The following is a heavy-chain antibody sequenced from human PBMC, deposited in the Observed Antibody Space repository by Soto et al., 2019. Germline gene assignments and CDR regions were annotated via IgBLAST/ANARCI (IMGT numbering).Heavy chain of an antibody. CDR1: GFTFDDYA. Sequence: EVQLVESGGGLVQPGRSLRLSCAASGFTFDDYAMHWVRQAPGKGLEWVSGISWNSGSIGYADSVKGRFTISRDNAKNSLYLQMNSLRAEYTALYYCAKGDDYGDYARFFFDYWGQGTLVTVSS. CDR2: ISWNSGSI. J-gene: IGHJ4*02. D-gene: IGHD4-17*01. V-gene: IGHV3-9*01. CDR3: AKGDDYGDYARFFFDY.